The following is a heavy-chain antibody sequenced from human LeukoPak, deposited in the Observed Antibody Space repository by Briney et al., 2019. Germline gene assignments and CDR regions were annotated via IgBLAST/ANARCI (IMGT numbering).Heavy chain of an antibody. V-gene: IGHV4-39*07. CDR1: GGSISSSSYY. J-gene: IGHJ5*02. CDR2: IYYSGST. CDR3: ASDLKGGWYPYYWFDP. Sequence: PSETLSLTCTVSGGSISSSSYYWGWIRQPPGKGLEWIGSIYYSGSTYYNPSLKSRVTISVDTSKNQFSLKLSSVTAADTAVYYCASDLKGGWYPYYWFDPWGQGTLVTVSS. D-gene: IGHD6-19*01.